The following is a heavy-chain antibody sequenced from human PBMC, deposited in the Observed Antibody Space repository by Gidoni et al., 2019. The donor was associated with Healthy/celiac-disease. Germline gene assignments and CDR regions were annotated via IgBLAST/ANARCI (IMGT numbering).Heavy chain of an antibody. D-gene: IGHD6-19*01. CDR2: INAGNGNT. CDR1: GYTFTSYA. V-gene: IGHV1-3*01. J-gene: IGHJ4*02. CDR3: ARDARIAVAGTFDY. Sequence: QVQLVQSGAEVKKPGASVKVSCKASGYTFTSYAMHWVRQAPGQRLEWMRWINAGNGNTKYSQKFQGRVTITRDTSASTAYMELSSLRSEDTAVYYCARDARIAVAGTFDYWGQGTLVTVSS.